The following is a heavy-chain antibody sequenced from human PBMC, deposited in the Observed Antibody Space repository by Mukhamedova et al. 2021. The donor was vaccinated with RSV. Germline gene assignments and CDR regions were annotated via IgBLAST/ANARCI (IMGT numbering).Heavy chain of an antibody. J-gene: IGHJ4*02. Sequence: IRQPPGKGLEWIGYIYYSGSTNYNPSLKSRVTISVDTSKNQFSLKLSSVTAADTAVYYCARALRGSCYDYWGQGTL. D-gene: IGHD2-15*01. CDR3: ARALRGSCYDY. V-gene: IGHV4-59*08. CDR2: IYYSGST.